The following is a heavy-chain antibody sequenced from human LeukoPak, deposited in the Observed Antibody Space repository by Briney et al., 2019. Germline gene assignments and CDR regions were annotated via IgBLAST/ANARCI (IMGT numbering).Heavy chain of an antibody. Sequence: PSETLSLTCTVSGXSVSSSTDYWGWIRQPPGKGLEWIASIYYTGHNYYNPSLKSRVTISVDTSKNHFSLNLNSVTAADTAVYYCARQQCNGGSCYSRAIWFDPWGQGTLVSVSS. CDR1: GXSVSSSTDY. D-gene: IGHD2-15*01. CDR3: ARQQCNGGSCYSRAIWFDP. V-gene: IGHV4-39*01. CDR2: IYYTGHN. J-gene: IGHJ5*02.